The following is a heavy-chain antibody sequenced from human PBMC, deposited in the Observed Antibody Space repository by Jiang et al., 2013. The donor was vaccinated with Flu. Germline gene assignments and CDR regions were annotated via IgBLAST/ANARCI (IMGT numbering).Heavy chain of an antibody. CDR3: ARDSRNYYDAFDI. V-gene: IGHV4-31*03. CDR1: GGSISSGGYY. Sequence: LLKPSQTLSPTCTVSGGSISSGGYYWSWIRQHPGKGLEWIGYIYYSGSTYYNPSLKSRVTISVDTSKNQFSLKLSSVTAADTAVYYCARDSRNYYDAFDIWGQGTMVTVSS. J-gene: IGHJ3*02. CDR2: IYYSGST. D-gene: IGHD3-10*01.